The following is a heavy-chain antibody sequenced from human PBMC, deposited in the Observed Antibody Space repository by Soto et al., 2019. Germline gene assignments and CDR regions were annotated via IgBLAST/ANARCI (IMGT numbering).Heavy chain of an antibody. CDR1: GFTVSNNY. CDR3: ATSPSVGV. CDR2: IYSGGGI. Sequence: EVQLLESGGALVQPGGSLRLSCEASGFTVSNNYMIWVRQAPGKGLEWVSLIYSGGGIYYADSVRGRFTISRDSSKNTLYLQMNSLRVEDTAVYYCATSPSVGVWGQGTTVTVSS. J-gene: IGHJ6*02. V-gene: IGHV3-66*01.